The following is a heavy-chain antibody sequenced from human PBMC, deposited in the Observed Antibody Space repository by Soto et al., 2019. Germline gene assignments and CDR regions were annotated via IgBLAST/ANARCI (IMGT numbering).Heavy chain of an antibody. CDR1: GDSVSSNSVA. J-gene: IGHJ4*02. D-gene: IGHD1-26*01. CDR3: ARDTPAKGSYFDY. CDR2: TYYKSKWYN. Sequence: SQTLSLTCVISGDSVSSNSVAWNWIRQSTSRGLEWLGRTYYKSKWYNDYAVSVKSRITINPDTSKNQFSLQLNSVTPEDTAVYYCARDTPAKGSYFDYWGQGTLVTVSS. V-gene: IGHV6-1*01.